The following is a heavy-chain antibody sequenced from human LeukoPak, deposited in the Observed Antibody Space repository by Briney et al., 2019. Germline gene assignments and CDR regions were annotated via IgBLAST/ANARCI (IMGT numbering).Heavy chain of an antibody. D-gene: IGHD3-3*01. CDR3: ARAGTPGITIFGVVSI. CDR2: ISYDGSNK. V-gene: IGHV3-30*04. Sequence: GGSLRLSCAASGFTFRSYAMHWVRQAPGKGLEWVAVISYDGSNKYYADSVKGRFTISRDNSKNTLYLQMNSLRAEDTAVYYCARAGTPGITIFGVVSIWGQGTLVTVSS. J-gene: IGHJ4*02. CDR1: GFTFRSYA.